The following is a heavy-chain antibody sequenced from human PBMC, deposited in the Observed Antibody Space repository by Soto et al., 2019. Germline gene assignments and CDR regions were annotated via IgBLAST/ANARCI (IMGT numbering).Heavy chain of an antibody. CDR3: ARVAGPYCGGDCYSGNYFDY. J-gene: IGHJ4*02. D-gene: IGHD2-21*02. Sequence: QVQLVQSGAEVKKPGSSVKVSCKASGGTFSSYAISWVRQAPGQGLEWMGGIIPIFGTANYAQKFQGRVTITADESTSTAYMELSSLRSEDTAVYYCARVAGPYCGGDCYSGNYFDYWGQGTLFTVSS. V-gene: IGHV1-69*12. CDR1: GGTFSSYA. CDR2: IIPIFGTA.